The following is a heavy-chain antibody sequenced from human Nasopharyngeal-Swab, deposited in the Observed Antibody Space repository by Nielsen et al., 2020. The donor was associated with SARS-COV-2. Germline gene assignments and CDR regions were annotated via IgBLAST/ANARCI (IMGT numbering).Heavy chain of an antibody. CDR2: ISPSGDST. D-gene: IGHD3-10*01. CDR3: AKGRGSYYYYMDV. Sequence: WIRQPPGKGLQWVSSISPSGDSTYNADSVKGRFTLLRDTSVNTLYLQMSSLRAEDTAVYHCAKGRGSYYYYMDVWGKGTTVTVSS. V-gene: IGHV3-23*01. J-gene: IGHJ6*03.